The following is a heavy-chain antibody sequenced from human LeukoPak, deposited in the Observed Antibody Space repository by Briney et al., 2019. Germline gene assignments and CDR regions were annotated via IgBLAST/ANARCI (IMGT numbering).Heavy chain of an antibody. D-gene: IGHD6-19*01. CDR1: GYTFNHHG. Sequence: GASVKVSCKASGYTFNHHGISWVRQAPGQGLEWMGWVSCFNGDTHYAQKFQGRVTMTRDTSTTTAYMELRSLRSDDTAFYYCARDPTNTSGRYAYFDFWGQGTLVTVSS. V-gene: IGHV1-18*01. CDR2: VSCFNGDT. J-gene: IGHJ4*02. CDR3: ARDPTNTSGRYAYFDF.